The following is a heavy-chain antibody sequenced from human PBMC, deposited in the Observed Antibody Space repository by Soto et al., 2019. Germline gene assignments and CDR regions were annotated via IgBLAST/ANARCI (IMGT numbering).Heavy chain of an antibody. CDR2: IFSNDEK. Sequence: QVTLKESGPVLVKPTETLTLTCTVSGFSLSNARMGVSWIRQPPGKALEWLAHIFSNDEKSYSTSLKSRLTISKDPSKSQVVLTMTNMDPVDTATYYCARTPTIAAAGDDWFDPWGQGTLVTVSS. J-gene: IGHJ5*02. D-gene: IGHD6-13*01. V-gene: IGHV2-26*01. CDR3: ARTPTIAAAGDDWFDP. CDR1: GFSLSNARMG.